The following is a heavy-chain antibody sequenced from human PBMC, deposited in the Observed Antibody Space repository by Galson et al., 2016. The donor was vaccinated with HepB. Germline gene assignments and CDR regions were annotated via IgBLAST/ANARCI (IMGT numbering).Heavy chain of an antibody. D-gene: IGHD2/OR15-2a*01. CDR3: ARIQYFQNGCDF. Sequence: SLRLSCAASGFTLSSYWMTWVRQAPGGGLQWVANIDPAGSGKTYVDSVKGRFSIYRDDAKNSLYLQMHSLRDEDTAIYYCARIQYFQNGCDFWGQGTLVTVSS. V-gene: IGHV3-7*03. J-gene: IGHJ4*02. CDR2: IDPAGSGK. CDR1: GFTLSSYW.